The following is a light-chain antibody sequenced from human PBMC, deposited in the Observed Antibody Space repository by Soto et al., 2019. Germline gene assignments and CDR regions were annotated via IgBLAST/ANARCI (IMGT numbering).Light chain of an antibody. CDR1: QSVSSN. CDR3: QQYNNWPLT. CDR2: GAS. Sequence: EIVLTQSPATLSSFPGDRVTLSCMASQSVSSNLAWYQQKPGQAPRLLIYGASTRATGIPARFSGSGSGTEFTLTISSLQSEDFAVYYCQQYNNWPLTFGGGTKVDIK. J-gene: IGKJ4*01. V-gene: IGKV3-15*01.